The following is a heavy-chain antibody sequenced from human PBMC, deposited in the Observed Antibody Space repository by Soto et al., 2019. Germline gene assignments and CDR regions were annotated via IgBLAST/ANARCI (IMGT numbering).Heavy chain of an antibody. CDR2: INPSGGST. V-gene: IGHV1-46*01. CDR3: ARDRNVRDYYDNSGYLNWFDS. D-gene: IGHD3-22*01. J-gene: IGHJ5*01. CDR1: GYTFTSYA. Sequence: ASVKVSCKASGYTFTSYAMHWVRQAPGQGLEWMGIINPSGGSTSYAQKFQGRVTMTRDTSTSTVYMDLNSLRSEDTAVYYCARDRNVRDYYDNSGYLNWFDSWGQGTLVTVSS.